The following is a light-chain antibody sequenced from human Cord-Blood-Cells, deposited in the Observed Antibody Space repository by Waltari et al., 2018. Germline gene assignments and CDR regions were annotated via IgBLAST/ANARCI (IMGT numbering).Light chain of an antibody. V-gene: IGKV3-20*01. CDR1: QSVVKY. CDR2: HAS. J-gene: IGKJ1*01. Sequence: DIVLTQSPGTLSFSPGDSATLSCRASQSVVKYLAWYQQRPGQPPRLLLYHASIRATGIPDRFSGSGSGTDFSLTISRLEPEDFAVYYCQKYDSLPATFGQGTTVEIK. CDR3: QKYDSLPAT.